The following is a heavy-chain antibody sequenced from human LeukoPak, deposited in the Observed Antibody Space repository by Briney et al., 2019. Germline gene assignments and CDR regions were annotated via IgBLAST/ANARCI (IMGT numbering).Heavy chain of an antibody. J-gene: IGHJ4*02. CDR3: ARGRRIAVMDY. D-gene: IGHD6-19*01. CDR2: INHSGST. Sequence: SETLSLTCAVYGASFSGYYWSWIRQPPGKGLEWIGEINHSGSTNYNPSLKSRVTISVDTSKNQFSLKLSSVTAADTAVYYCARGRRIAVMDYWGQGTLVTVSS. V-gene: IGHV4-34*01. CDR1: GASFSGYY.